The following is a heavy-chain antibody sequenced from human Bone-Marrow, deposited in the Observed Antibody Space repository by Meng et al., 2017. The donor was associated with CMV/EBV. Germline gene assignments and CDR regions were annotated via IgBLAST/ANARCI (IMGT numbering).Heavy chain of an antibody. CDR2: IRSDRNDK. Sequence: LSCAASGFTFNDYGMHWVRQAPGKGLEWVAFIRSDRNDKYYTESVKGRFTISRDNSKNALNLQMNSLRAEDTAVYYCAKDWNWAWDYWGQGTLVTVSS. CDR1: GFTFNDYG. CDR3: AKDWNWAWDY. J-gene: IGHJ4*02. D-gene: IGHD1-7*01. V-gene: IGHV3-30*02.